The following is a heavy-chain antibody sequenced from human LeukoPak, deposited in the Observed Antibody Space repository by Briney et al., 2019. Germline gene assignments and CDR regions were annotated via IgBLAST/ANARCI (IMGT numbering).Heavy chain of an antibody. CDR3: AKGDSSNWADAFDI. CDR2: ISNNGGYT. D-gene: IGHD6-13*01. Sequence: GGSLRLSCAASGFTFSSSAMSWVRQAPGKGLEWVSAISNNGGYTYYADSVQGRFTISRDNSKSTLCLQMNSLRAEDTAVYYCAKGDSSNWADAFDIWGQGTMVTVSS. J-gene: IGHJ3*02. V-gene: IGHV3-23*01. CDR1: GFTFSSSA.